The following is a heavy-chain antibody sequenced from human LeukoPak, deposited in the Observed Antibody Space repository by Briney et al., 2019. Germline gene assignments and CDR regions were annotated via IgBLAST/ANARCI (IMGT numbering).Heavy chain of an antibody. CDR1: GFTFSSHD. CDR3: ARDYGGPHYFDY. J-gene: IGHJ4*02. V-gene: IGHV3-21*01. CDR2: ITTATSSYI. Sequence: GGSLRLSCAASGFTFSSHDMNWVRQAPGKGLEWVSSITTATSSYIYYADSVKGRFTISRDDAKNSLYLQMDSLRAEDTAVYYCARDYGGPHYFDYCGQGTLVTVSS. D-gene: IGHD4/OR15-4a*01.